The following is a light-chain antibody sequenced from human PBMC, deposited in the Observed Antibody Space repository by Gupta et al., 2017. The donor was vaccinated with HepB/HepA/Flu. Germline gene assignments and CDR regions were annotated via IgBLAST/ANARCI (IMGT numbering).Light chain of an antibody. Sequence: QAVVTQEPSLTVSPGGTVTLTCGSSTGAVTSGHYPYWFQQKPGQAPRTLIHDTTNKHSWTPARFAGSLLGGKAALTLSGAQPEDESDYFCLLYYTGVGVFGGGTKLTVL. CDR3: LLYYTGVGV. CDR2: DTT. CDR1: TGAVTSGHY. J-gene: IGLJ3*02. V-gene: IGLV7-46*01.